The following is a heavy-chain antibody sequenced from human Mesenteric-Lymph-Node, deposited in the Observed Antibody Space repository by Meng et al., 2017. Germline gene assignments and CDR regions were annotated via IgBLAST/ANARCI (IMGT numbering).Heavy chain of an antibody. D-gene: IGHD3-22*01. CDR3: ARDSGSYWYFDL. CDR2: IYYSGST. J-gene: IGHJ2*01. Sequence: SETLSLTCTVSGGSISSYYWSWIRQPPGKGLEWIGYIYYSGSTNYNPSLKSLVTISVDTSKNQFALTLSSVTAADTAVYYCARDSGSYWYFDLWGRGTLVTVSS. V-gene: IGHV4-59*01. CDR1: GGSISSYY.